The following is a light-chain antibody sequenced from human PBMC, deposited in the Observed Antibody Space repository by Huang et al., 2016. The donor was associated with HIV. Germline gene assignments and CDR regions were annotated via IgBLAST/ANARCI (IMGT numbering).Light chain of an antibody. J-gene: IGKJ3*01. CDR3: MQSIQLS. CDR1: QSLLHSDGKTY. CDR2: EVS. V-gene: IGKV2D-29*02. Sequence: DIVMTQTPLSLSVTPGQPASISCKSSQSLLHSDGKTYLYWYLQKPGQSPQLLMYEVSNRFSGVPERYSGSGSGTDFTLNISRVEAEDVGVYYCMQSIQLSFGPGTKVDIK.